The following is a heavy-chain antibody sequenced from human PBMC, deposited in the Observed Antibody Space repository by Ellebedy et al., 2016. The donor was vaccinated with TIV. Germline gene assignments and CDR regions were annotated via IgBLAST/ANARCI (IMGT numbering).Heavy chain of an antibody. CDR1: GYTYTDSW. J-gene: IGHJ5*02. D-gene: IGHD7-27*01. V-gene: IGHV5-51*01. CDR3: LSFTGVYQPYNH. CDR2: VHSGDSDT. Sequence: GESLKISCKASGYTYTDSWIAWVRQMPGKGLEWMGMVHSGDSDTRHSPSFQGQVTISADKSISTAYLQWRSLKASDTAMYYCLSFTGVYQPYNHWGQGTLVTVSS.